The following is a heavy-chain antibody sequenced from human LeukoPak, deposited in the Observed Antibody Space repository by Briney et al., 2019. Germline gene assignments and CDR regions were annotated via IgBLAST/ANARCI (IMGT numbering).Heavy chain of an antibody. J-gene: IGHJ4*02. CDR3: ARGRAAMVSGCDY. CDR2: IYWSGST. Sequence: PSETLSLTCTVSGDSISSSSYYWGWIRQPPGKGLEWIGSIYWSGSTYYNPSLKSRVTISVDTSKNQFSLKLSSVTAADTAVYYCARGRAAMVSGCDYWGQGTLVTVSS. CDR1: GDSISSSSYY. D-gene: IGHD5-18*01. V-gene: IGHV4-39*01.